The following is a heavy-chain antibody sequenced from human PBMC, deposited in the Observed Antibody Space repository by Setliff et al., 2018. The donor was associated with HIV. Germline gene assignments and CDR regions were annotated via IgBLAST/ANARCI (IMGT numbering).Heavy chain of an antibody. J-gene: IGHJ3*01. CDR2: IWYDGGTK. CDR1: GFPFSVHG. CDR3: TADLRDFTWDASDF. V-gene: IGHV3-33*01. D-gene: IGHD3-3*01. Sequence: PGGSLRLSCEASGFPFSVHGMHWVRQSPGKGLEWLAVIWYDGGTKYYAAPVKGRFTISRDDSTNTLYLQMNSLLTEDTAMYYCTADLRDFTWDASDFWGQGTMVTVSS.